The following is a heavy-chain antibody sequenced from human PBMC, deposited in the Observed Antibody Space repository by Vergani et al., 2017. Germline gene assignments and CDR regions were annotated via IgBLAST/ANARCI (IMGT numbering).Heavy chain of an antibody. V-gene: IGHV3-30*04. CDR3: DNSPGVWFGDREGGFDY. Sequence: QVQLVESGGGVVQPGRSLRLSCAASGFNFGYYAMHWVRQAPGRGLGRVANLSYDGTYEYYIESVKCRITISRDNFKNTLSLLMISLRPADTAVYYCDNSPGVWFGDREGGFDYWGLGTLVTVSS. D-gene: IGHD3-10*01. CDR2: LSYDGTYE. J-gene: IGHJ4*02. CDR1: GFNFGYYA.